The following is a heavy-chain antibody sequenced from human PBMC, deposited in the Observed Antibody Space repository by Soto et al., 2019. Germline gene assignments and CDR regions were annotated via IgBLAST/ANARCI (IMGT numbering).Heavy chain of an antibody. Sequence: EVQLLESGGKLVQPGGSLTLSCAASGFTFSTYAMAWVRQAAGKGLEWVSGVSASGLNTDYADPVKGRFYISRDNSKNTVSLHMNSLRAEDTPLYYCAKDRPRRPSAYFFDYWGQGTPVTVSS. CDR2: VSASGLNT. V-gene: IGHV3-23*01. J-gene: IGHJ4*02. CDR3: AKDRPRRPSAYFFDY. CDR1: GFTFSTYA.